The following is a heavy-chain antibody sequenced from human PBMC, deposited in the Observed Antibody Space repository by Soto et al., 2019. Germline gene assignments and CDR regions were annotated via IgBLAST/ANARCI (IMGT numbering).Heavy chain of an antibody. CDR3: AREGGESSDGLYYFDS. J-gene: IGHJ4*02. D-gene: IGHD3-16*01. CDR2: IYYSGNT. V-gene: IGHV4-30-4*01. CDR1: GGSTSSDNY. Sequence: PSETLSLTCTVSGGSTSSDNYWSWIRQPPGKGLEWIGHIYYSGNTDYNPYLKSRLAISIDTSKNQFSLKLSSVTAADTAVYFCAREGGESSDGLYYFDSWGQGSLVTVS.